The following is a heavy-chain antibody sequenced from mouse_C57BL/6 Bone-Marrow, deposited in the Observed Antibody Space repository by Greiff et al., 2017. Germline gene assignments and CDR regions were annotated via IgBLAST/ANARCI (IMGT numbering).Heavy chain of an antibody. CDR2: ISDGGSYT. CDR3: ARDPHYSNYEGFAY. D-gene: IGHD2-5*01. V-gene: IGHV5-4*01. Sequence: EVQGVESGGGLVKPGGSLKLSCAASGFTFSSYAMSWVRQTPEKRLEWVATISDGGSYTYYSDNVKGRFTISRDNAKNNLYLQMSHLKSEDTAMYYCARDPHYSNYEGFAYWGQGTLVTVSA. CDR1: GFTFSSYA. J-gene: IGHJ3*01.